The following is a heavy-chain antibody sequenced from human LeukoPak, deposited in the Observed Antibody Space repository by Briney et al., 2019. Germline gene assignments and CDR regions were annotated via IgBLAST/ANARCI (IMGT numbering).Heavy chain of an antibody. D-gene: IGHD3-22*01. V-gene: IGHV1-69*06. CDR2: IIPFFSTT. CDR3: ARAPESYFYDNSGYFHNWFDP. CDR1: GGTFSSYG. J-gene: IGHJ5*02. Sequence: GASVKVSCKASGGTFSSYGISWVRQAPGQGLEWMGGIIPFFSTTNYAQKFQGRVTITADKSTSTAYMELSSLRFEDTAVYYCARAPESYFYDNSGYFHNWFDPWGQGTLVTVSS.